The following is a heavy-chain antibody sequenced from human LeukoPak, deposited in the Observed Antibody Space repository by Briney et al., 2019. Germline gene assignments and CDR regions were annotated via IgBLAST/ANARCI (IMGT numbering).Heavy chain of an antibody. CDR1: GYSFTTYW. Sequence: GESLKISCKGSGYSFTTYWIGWVRQMPGKGLEWMGIIYPGDSDTRYSPSFQGQVTISADKSISTAYLQWSSLKASDTAMYYCANSLGYGGNPDEAFDIWGQGTMVTVSS. V-gene: IGHV5-51*01. J-gene: IGHJ3*02. D-gene: IGHD4-23*01. CDR3: ANSLGYGGNPDEAFDI. CDR2: IYPGDSDT.